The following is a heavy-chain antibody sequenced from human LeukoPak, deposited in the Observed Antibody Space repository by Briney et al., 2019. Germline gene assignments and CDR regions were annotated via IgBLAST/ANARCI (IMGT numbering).Heavy chain of an antibody. D-gene: IGHD2-2*01. J-gene: IGHJ4*02. CDR1: GFTFSSYG. Sequence: PGGSLRLSCAASGFTFSSYGMHWVRQAPGKGLEWVAFIRYDGSNKYHADSVKGRFTISRDNSKNTLYLQMNSLRAEDTAVYYCAKDWAGYCSSTSCYQIDYWGQGTLVTVSS. CDR3: AKDWAGYCSSTSCYQIDY. V-gene: IGHV3-30*02. CDR2: IRYDGSNK.